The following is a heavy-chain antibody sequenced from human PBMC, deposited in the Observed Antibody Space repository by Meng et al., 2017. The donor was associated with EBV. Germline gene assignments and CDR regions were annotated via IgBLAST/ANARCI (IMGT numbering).Heavy chain of an antibody. D-gene: IGHD3-10*01. CDR1: GGPFRYYA. J-gene: IGHJ4*02. Sequence: QEQLVWLAAEVKKPGSSVKVSCKTSGGPFRYYAISWVRQAPGQGLEWLGGFLPRLGAPNYAQKFHGRVKITADESTSTHYMDLSSLRSEDTAIYYCASESGRGYTPDYWGQGTLVTVSS. CDR2: FLPRLGAP. CDR3: ASESGRGYTPDY. V-gene: IGHV1-69*01.